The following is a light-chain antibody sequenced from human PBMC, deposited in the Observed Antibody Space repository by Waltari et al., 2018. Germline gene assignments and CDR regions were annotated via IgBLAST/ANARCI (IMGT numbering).Light chain of an antibody. CDR1: QDINRD. CDR3: QHFKTYPIT. V-gene: IGKV1-13*02. J-gene: IGKJ1*01. Sequence: AIQLTQSPSSLSASVGDRVTIACRASQDINRDLAWYQQKPGKAPKLLIYYASSLQSGVPSRFSGSGSGTDFTLTISSLQPEDFATYHCQHFKTYPITFGQGTKVEIK. CDR2: YAS.